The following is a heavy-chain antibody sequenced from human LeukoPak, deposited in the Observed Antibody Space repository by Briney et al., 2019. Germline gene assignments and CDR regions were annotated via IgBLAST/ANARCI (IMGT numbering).Heavy chain of an antibody. V-gene: IGHV3-33*01. CDR2: IWYDGSER. CDR3: ARDQGIRRGVDV. D-gene: IGHD6-13*01. CDR1: GFTFSSYF. J-gene: IGHJ6*02. Sequence: GGSLRLSCVASGFTFSSYFMHWVRQAPGKGLEYVAVIWYDGSERYYADSVKGRLSTSRDNSKNTLYLQMTSLRADDTAVYYCARDQGIRRGVDVWGQGTTVIVSS.